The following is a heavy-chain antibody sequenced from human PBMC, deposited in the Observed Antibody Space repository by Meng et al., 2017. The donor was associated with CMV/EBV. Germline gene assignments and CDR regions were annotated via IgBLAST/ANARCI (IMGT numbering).Heavy chain of an antibody. CDR3: ARWSSLTGTRGNWFDP. CDR1: GYTFTSYG. Sequence: ASVKVSCKASGYTFTSYGTSWVRQAPGQGLEWMGWISAYNGNTNYAQKLQGRVTMTTDTSTSTAYMELRSLRSDDTAVYYCARWSSLTGTRGNWFDPWGQGTLVTVSS. J-gene: IGHJ5*02. CDR2: ISAYNGNT. D-gene: IGHD1-7*01. V-gene: IGHV1-18*01.